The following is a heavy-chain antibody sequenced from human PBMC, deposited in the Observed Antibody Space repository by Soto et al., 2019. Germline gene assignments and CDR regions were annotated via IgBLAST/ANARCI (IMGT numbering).Heavy chain of an antibody. J-gene: IGHJ4*02. CDR2: VYYSGTT. CDR1: GGSIRNGDYY. Sequence: PSETLSLTCTVSGGSIRNGDYYWGWIRQPPGKGLEWIGYVYYSGTTYFHPSLKSRVSISVDTSENQFSLRLTSVTAADTAVYYCVTVNLVGAAYYFDYWGPGTLVTVPQ. D-gene: IGHD1-26*01. CDR3: VTVNLVGAAYYFDY. V-gene: IGHV4-30-4*01.